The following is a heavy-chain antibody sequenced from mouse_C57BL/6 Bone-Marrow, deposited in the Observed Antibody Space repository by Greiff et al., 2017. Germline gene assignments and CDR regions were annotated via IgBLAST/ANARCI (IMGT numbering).Heavy chain of an antibody. CDR3: ARRMIYYDYYYYAMDY. J-gene: IGHJ4*01. CDR2: IYPYNGVS. Sequence: EVQGVESGPELVKPGASVKISCKASGYSFTGYYMHWVKQSHGNILDWIGYIYPYNGVSSYNQKFKGKATLTVDKSSSTAYMELRSLTSEDSAVYYCARRMIYYDYYYYAMDYWGQGTSVTVSS. V-gene: IGHV1-31*01. D-gene: IGHD2-4*01. CDR1: GYSFTGYY.